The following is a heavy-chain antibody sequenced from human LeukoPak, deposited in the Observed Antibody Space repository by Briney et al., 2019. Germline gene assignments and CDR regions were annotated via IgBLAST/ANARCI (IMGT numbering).Heavy chain of an antibody. J-gene: IGHJ4*02. CDR2: ISWDGGST. CDR1: GFTFDDYT. V-gene: IGHV3-43*01. CDR3: AKDLRPHADNYFDY. Sequence: PGGSLRLSCAASGFTFDDYTMHWVRQAPGKGLEWVSLISWDGGSTYCADSVKGRFTISRVNSKNSLYLQMNSLRTEDTALYYCAKDLRPHADNYFDYWGQGTLVTVSS.